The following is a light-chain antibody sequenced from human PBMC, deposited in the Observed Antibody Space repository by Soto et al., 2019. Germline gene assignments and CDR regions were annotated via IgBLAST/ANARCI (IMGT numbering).Light chain of an antibody. CDR2: RTS. J-gene: IGKJ1*01. CDR1: QSLSSNY. Sequence: EIVLTQSPGTLSLSPGERATLSCRASQSLSSNYLAWYLQKPGQAPRLLVYRTSSRATGIPDRFSGSRSGTDFTLTISRLEPEDFAVYYCQQYGTSPWTFGQGTKVDIK. CDR3: QQYGTSPWT. V-gene: IGKV3-20*01.